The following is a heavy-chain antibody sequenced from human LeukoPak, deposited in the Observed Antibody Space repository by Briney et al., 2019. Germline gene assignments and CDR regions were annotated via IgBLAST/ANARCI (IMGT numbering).Heavy chain of an antibody. CDR1: GFTFSSYS. Sequence: GGSLRLSCAASGFTFSSYSMNWVRQAPGKGLEWVSSISSSSSYIYYADSVKGRFTISRDNAKNSLYLQMNSLRAEDTAVYYCAKDRGDSSGYYLENYLDYWGQGTLVTVSS. V-gene: IGHV3-21*04. CDR2: ISSSSSYI. J-gene: IGHJ4*02. D-gene: IGHD3-22*01. CDR3: AKDRGDSSGYYLENYLDY.